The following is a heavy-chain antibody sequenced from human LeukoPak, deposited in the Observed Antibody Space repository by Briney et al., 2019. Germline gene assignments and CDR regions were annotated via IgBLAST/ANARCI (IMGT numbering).Heavy chain of an antibody. D-gene: IGHD7-27*01. Sequence: GGSLRLSCAVSGFTFSNYVMIWVRQAPGKGLEWVSAISGTGANTFYADSVKGRFTMSRDNPKNMLYLQMNSLRAEDTALYYCAKGIRQLGNYYYYMDAWGKGTTVTVSS. CDR2: ISGTGANT. V-gene: IGHV3-23*01. J-gene: IGHJ6*03. CDR3: AKGIRQLGNYYYYMDA. CDR1: GFTFSNYV.